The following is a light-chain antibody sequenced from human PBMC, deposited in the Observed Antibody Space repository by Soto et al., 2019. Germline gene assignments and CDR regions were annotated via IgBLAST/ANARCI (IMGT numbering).Light chain of an antibody. CDR1: QSIYTK. V-gene: IGKV3-20*01. J-gene: IGKJ2*01. CDR3: QQYAGSLYT. Sequence: EIVLTQSPGTLSLSPGEGATRSCRASQSIYTKLAWYQKKSGQAPRLLIYDASTRAYGIPDRFSGSGSGTDFSLTISRLEPEDFAVYYCQQYAGSLYTFAQGTKADIK. CDR2: DAS.